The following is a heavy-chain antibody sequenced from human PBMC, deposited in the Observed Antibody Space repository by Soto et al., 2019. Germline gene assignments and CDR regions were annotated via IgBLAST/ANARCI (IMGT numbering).Heavy chain of an antibody. Sequence: GGSLSLSCSASGFTFIRHWMHWFRQAPGKGLVWVSRINSDGSSINYADSVKGRFTISRDNAKNTLYLQMNSLRAEDTAVYYCARVGDGYDVFDIWGQGTMVTVSS. CDR1: GFTFIRHW. CDR3: ARVGDGYDVFDI. CDR2: INSDGSSI. J-gene: IGHJ3*02. V-gene: IGHV3-74*01. D-gene: IGHD3-16*01.